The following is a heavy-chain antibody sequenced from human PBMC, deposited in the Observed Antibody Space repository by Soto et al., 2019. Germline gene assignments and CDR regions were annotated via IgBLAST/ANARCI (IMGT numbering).Heavy chain of an antibody. CDR3: ARDGQGIFGVVSPNYYYYYMDV. D-gene: IGHD3-3*01. V-gene: IGHV1-3*01. Sequence: GASVKVSCKASGYTFTSYSMHWVRQSPGQRLEWMGWINAGNGNTKYSQKFQRRVTITRDTSANTAYMELSSLRSEDTAVYYCARDGQGIFGVVSPNYYYYYMDVWGKGTTVTVSS. CDR1: GYTFTSYS. J-gene: IGHJ6*03. CDR2: INAGNGNT.